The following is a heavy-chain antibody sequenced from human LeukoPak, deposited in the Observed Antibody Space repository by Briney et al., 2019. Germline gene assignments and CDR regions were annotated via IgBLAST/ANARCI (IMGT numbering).Heavy chain of an antibody. CDR1: GFTVSSNY. D-gene: IGHD2-15*01. CDR3: AGRGSGRVFDS. Sequence: PGGSLRLSCAPSGFTVSSNYMSWVRQAPGGWLEWVAVIYSGGSTYYADSVRGRFTISRDNSRNTVYLKMNSLRVEDTAVNYCAGRGSGRVFDSWGQGTLVTVSS. V-gene: IGHV3-66*01. CDR2: IYSGGST. J-gene: IGHJ4*02.